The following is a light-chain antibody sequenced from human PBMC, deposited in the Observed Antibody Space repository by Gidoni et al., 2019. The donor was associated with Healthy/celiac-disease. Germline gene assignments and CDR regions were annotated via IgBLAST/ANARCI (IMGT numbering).Light chain of an antibody. CDR3: QHRSNWPT. CDR1: QGVSNS. J-gene: IGKJ4*01. V-gene: IGKV3-11*01. Sequence: DIVFTQSPATLSLSPGERATLSCRSSQGVSNSLAWYQQKPGQAPRLLIYYASNRATGIPARFSGSGSGTDFTLTISSLEPEDFAVYYCQHRSNWPTFGGGTKVEIK. CDR2: YAS.